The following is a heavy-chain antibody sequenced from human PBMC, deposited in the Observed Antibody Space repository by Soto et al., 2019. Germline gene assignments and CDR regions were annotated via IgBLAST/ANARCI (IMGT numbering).Heavy chain of an antibody. V-gene: IGHV3-23*01. CDR3: AKDYELDY. Sequence: EVQLLESGGGLVQPGGSLRLSCAASGFPLTSYAMSWVRQAPGKGLEWVSGISGSGDRTYYADSVKGRFTISRDNSKNTLYLQMNSPRAEDTAVYYCAKDYELDYWGQGTLVTVSS. D-gene: IGHD2-2*01. CDR1: GFPLTSYA. CDR2: ISGSGDRT. J-gene: IGHJ4*02.